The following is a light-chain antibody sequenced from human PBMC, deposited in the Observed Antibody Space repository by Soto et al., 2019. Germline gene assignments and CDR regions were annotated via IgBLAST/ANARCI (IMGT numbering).Light chain of an antibody. Sequence: QSVLAQPPSVSAAPGQKVSISCSGSSSNIGNNYLSWYQQLPGTAPKVLIYDNTKRPSGIPDRFSGSKSGTSATLAITGLQTGDEADYYCATWDTSLTAVVFGGGTKLTVL. J-gene: IGLJ2*01. CDR2: DNT. CDR3: ATWDTSLTAVV. V-gene: IGLV1-51*01. CDR1: SSNIGNNY.